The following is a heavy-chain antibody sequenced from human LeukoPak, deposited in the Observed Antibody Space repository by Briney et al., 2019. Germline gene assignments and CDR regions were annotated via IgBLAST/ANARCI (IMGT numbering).Heavy chain of an antibody. CDR1: GFTFSISW. Sequence: GGSLRLSCAASGFTFSISWIHWVRQAPGKGLVWASRINTDGSYTTYADFVKGRFTISRDNAKNTLYLQMNSLRVEDTAVYYCARDGSRDTASNTFDFWGQGTMVTVSS. J-gene: IGHJ3*01. CDR2: INTDGSYT. V-gene: IGHV3-74*01. CDR3: ARDGSRDTASNTFDF. D-gene: IGHD5-18*01.